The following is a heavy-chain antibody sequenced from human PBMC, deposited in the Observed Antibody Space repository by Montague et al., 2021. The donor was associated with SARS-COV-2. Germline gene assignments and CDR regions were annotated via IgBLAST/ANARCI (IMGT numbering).Heavy chain of an antibody. J-gene: IGHJ4*02. V-gene: IGHV4-39*01. CDR1: GGSISNSIYY. Sequence: SETLSLTCTVSGGSISNSIYYWDWIRQPPGKGLEWIGSIYYTENTYYNSSLKSRVTISIDTSKNQFSLKLSSVTAADTAVSSCARPGSGYSYGYGAFDYWGQGTLVTVSP. CDR3: ARPGSGYSYGYGAFDY. CDR2: IYYTENT. D-gene: IGHD5-18*01.